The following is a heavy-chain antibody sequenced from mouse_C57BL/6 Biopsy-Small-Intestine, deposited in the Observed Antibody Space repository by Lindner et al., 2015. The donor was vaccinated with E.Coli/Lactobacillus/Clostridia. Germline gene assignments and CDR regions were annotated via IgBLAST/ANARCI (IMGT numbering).Heavy chain of an antibody. Sequence: VQLQESGPELVKPGASVKIPCKASGYTFTDYNMDWVKQSHGKSLEWIGDINPNNGGTIYNQKFKGKATLTVDKSSSTAYMELRSLTSEDTAVYYCARWDYIYWYFDVWGTGTTVTVSS. V-gene: IGHV1-18*01. CDR3: ARWDYIYWYFDV. CDR2: INPNNGGT. D-gene: IGHD2-13*01. CDR1: GYTFTDYN. J-gene: IGHJ1*03.